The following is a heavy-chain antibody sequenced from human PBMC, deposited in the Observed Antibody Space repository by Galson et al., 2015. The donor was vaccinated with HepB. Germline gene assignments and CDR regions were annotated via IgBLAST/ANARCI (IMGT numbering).Heavy chain of an antibody. CDR3: AYSQTTVTSAFDI. Sequence: TLSLTCTVSGGSVSSGSYYWSWIRQPPGKALEWLTTIYWDDTKTFSPSLESRLTFTIDSSKNQVVLTLANVDPVDTATYFCAYSQTTVTSAFDIWGPGTMVTVSS. CDR1: GGSVSSGSYY. V-gene: IGHV2-5*08. J-gene: IGHJ3*02. CDR2: IYWDDTK. D-gene: IGHD4-11*01.